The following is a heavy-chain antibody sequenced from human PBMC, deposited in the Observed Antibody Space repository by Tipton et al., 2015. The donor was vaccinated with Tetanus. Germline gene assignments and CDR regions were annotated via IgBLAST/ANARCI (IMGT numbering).Heavy chain of an antibody. V-gene: IGHV5-51*01. J-gene: IGHJ4*02. D-gene: IGHD2-8*01. Sequence: VQLVQSGGEVKKPGESLKISCKGSGYIFNNYWIGWVRQKPGKGLEWRGIIYPGDSDTRYSPSFQGRVTISVDKSINTAYLQWSSLKASDTSMFYCARAHCTDGVCNFDFWGQGALVTVAS. CDR1: GYIFNNYW. CDR3: ARAHCTDGVCNFDF. CDR2: IYPGDSDT.